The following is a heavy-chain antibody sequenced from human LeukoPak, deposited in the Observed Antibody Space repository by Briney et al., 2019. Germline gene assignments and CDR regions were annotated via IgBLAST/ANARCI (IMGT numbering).Heavy chain of an antibody. D-gene: IGHD6-19*01. CDR2: TYYRSKWYN. J-gene: IGHJ4*02. Sequence: SQTLSLTCAISEDSVSSNSAAWNWIRQSPSRGLEWLGRTYYRSKWYNEYAVSVKSRITINPDTSKNQFSLQLNSVTPDDTAVYCCARDGTGWFDFDYWGQGTLVTVSS. CDR1: EDSVSSNSAA. CDR3: ARDGTGWFDFDY. V-gene: IGHV6-1*01.